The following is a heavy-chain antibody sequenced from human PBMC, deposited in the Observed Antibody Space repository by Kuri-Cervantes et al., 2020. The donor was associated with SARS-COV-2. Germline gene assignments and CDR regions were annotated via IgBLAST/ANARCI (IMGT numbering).Heavy chain of an antibody. CDR3: ARSTCSSTSCYFSYSDWYFDL. J-gene: IGHJ2*01. V-gene: IGHV1-18*01. D-gene: IGHD2-2*01. Sequence: ASVKVSCKASGYTFTSYGISWVRQAPGQGLEWMGWISAYNGNTNYAQKLQGRVTMTTDTSTSTAYMELRSLRSDDTAVYYCARSTCSSTSCYFSYSDWYFDLWGRGTLVTVSS. CDR1: GYTFTSYG. CDR2: ISAYNGNT.